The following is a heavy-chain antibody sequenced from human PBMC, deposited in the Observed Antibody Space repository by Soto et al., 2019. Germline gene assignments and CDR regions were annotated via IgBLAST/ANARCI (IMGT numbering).Heavy chain of an antibody. D-gene: IGHD3-16*01. V-gene: IGHV3-30-3*01. CDR3: ARAYEGDYFGY. J-gene: IGHJ4*02. CDR1: GFTFSSYA. CDR2: ISYDGSNK. Sequence: QVQLVESGGGVVQPGRSLRLSCAASGFTFSSYAMHWVRQAPGKGLEWVAVISYDGSNKYYADSVKGRFTISRDNSKNQRYLQMNSLRAEDTAVYYCARAYEGDYFGYWGQGTLGTVSS.